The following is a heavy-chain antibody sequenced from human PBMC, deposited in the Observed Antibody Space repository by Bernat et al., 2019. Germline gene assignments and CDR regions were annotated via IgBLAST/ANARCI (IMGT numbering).Heavy chain of an antibody. D-gene: IGHD1-1*01. CDR2: IKSQGGGGTV. Sequence: EVQLVESGGDLVKPGGSLRLSCAASGFTFSHAWMSWVRQAPGKGLEWGGRIKSQGGGGTVDYAAPVKGRFTISRDDSKNTLYLQMNSPKAEDTAVYYCTWNGDYYYRMDIWGQGTTVTVSS. V-gene: IGHV3-15*01. CDR1: GFTFSHAW. CDR3: TWNGDYYYRMDI. J-gene: IGHJ6*02.